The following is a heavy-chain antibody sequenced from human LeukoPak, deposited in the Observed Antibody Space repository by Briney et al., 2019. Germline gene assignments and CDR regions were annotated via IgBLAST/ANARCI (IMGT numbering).Heavy chain of an antibody. D-gene: IGHD3-16*01. V-gene: IGHV3-48*01. CDR2: ISSSSSTI. J-gene: IGHJ4*02. Sequence: GGSLRLSCAASGFTFSSYSTNWVRRAPGKGLEWVSYISSSSSTIYYADSVKGRYTISRDNAKNSLYLQMNSLRAEDTAVYYCARALDYVWGSSDYWGQGTLVTVSS. CDR1: GFTFSSYS. CDR3: ARALDYVWGSSDY.